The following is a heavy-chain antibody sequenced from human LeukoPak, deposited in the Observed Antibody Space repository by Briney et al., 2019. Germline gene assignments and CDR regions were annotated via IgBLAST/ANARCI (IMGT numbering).Heavy chain of an antibody. V-gene: IGHV3-23*01. J-gene: IGHJ3*01. CDR1: GFTFSNSA. Sequence: PGGSLRLSCAASGFTFSNSAMSWVRQAPGKGLEWVSAISDSGGTYYADSVKGRFTISRDISKNTLFLQMNSLRAGDTALYYCARRLSLRFDAFAVWGPGTVVTVSS. CDR2: ISDSGGT. CDR3: ARRLSLRFDAFAV. D-gene: IGHD3-3*01.